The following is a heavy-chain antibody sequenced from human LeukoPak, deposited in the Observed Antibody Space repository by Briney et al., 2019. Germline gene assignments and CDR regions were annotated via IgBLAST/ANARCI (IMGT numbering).Heavy chain of an antibody. D-gene: IGHD4-17*01. Sequence: PGGSLRLSCAASGSTFSSYGMHWVRQAPGKGLEWVAVISYDGSNKYYADSVKGRFTISRDNSKNTLYLQMNSLRAEDTAVYYCAKDNYGDYDFSFDYWGQGTLVTVSS. J-gene: IGHJ4*02. V-gene: IGHV3-30*18. CDR2: ISYDGSNK. CDR3: AKDNYGDYDFSFDY. CDR1: GSTFSSYG.